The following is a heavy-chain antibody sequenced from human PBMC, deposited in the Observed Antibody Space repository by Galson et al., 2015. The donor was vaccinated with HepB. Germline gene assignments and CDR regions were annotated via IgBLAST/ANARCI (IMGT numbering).Heavy chain of an antibody. CDR1: GYTFTSYA. CDR2: INAGNGNT. D-gene: IGHD5-24*01. J-gene: IGHJ3*02. Sequence: SVKVSCKASGYTFTSYAMHWVRQAPGQRLEWMGWINAGNGNTKYSQKFQGRVTITRDTSASTAYMELSSLRSEDTAVYYCARARDGYNSLGAFDIWGQGTMVTVSS. V-gene: IGHV1-3*01. CDR3: ARARDGYNSLGAFDI.